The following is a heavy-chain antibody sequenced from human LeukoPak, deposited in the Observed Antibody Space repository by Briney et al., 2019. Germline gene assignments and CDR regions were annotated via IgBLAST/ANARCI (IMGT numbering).Heavy chain of an antibody. CDR1: GFTVSSDY. Sequence: PRGSLRLSCAASGFTVSSDYMTWVRQAPGKGLEWVSVIYRGGDTNYADSVKGRFTISRDNSKNTVYLQMNSLRTEDTALYYCARWGIYCNSRDCSRAEYSQHWGQGTLVTVSS. V-gene: IGHV3-66*02. CDR2: IYRGGDT. CDR3: ARWGIYCNSRDCSRAEYSQH. J-gene: IGHJ1*01. D-gene: IGHD2/OR15-2a*01.